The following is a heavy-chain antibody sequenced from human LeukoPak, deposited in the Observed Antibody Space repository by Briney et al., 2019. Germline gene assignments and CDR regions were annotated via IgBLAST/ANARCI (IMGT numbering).Heavy chain of an antibody. CDR1: GYIFTDYY. Sequence: GASVKVSFKASGYIFTDYYMHWVRQAPGQGLEWMGWINPNSGGTNYAQKFQGRVTMTRDMSISTAYMELSRLRSDDTAVYYCARGRDTVSFHFDYWGQGTLVTVSS. V-gene: IGHV1-2*02. CDR3: ARGRDTVSFHFDY. J-gene: IGHJ4*02. CDR2: INPNSGGT. D-gene: IGHD4-17*01.